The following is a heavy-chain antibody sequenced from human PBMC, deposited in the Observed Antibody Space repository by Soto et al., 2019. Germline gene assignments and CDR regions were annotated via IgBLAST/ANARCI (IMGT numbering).Heavy chain of an antibody. V-gene: IGHV3-21*04. CDR1: GFTFSSYS. Sequence: GGSLRLSCAASGFTFSSYSMNWVRQAPGKGLEWVSSISSSSSYIYYADSVKGRFTISRDNAKNSLYLQMNSLRAADTAVYYCTRDAPLWFGELSQWGQGTLVTVSS. D-gene: IGHD3-10*01. J-gene: IGHJ4*02. CDR3: TRDAPLWFGELSQ. CDR2: ISSSSSYI.